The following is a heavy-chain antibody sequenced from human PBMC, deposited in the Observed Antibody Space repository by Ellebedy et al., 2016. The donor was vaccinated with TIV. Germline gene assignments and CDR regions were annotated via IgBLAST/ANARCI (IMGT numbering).Heavy chain of an antibody. CDR3: ARDYYDSSGYGAFDI. D-gene: IGHD3-22*01. J-gene: IGHJ3*02. CDR1: GYTFTSYA. Sequence: ASVKVSXXASGYTFTSYAMHWVREAPGQGLEWMGWISAYNGNTNYAQKLQGRVTMTTDTSTSTAYMELRSLRSDDTAVYYCARDYYDSSGYGAFDIWGQGTMVTVSS. V-gene: IGHV1-18*01. CDR2: ISAYNGNT.